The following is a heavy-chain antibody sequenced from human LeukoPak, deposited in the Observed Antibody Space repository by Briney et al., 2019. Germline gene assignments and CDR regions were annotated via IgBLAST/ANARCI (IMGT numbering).Heavy chain of an antibody. V-gene: IGHV3-74*01. J-gene: IGHJ4*02. CDR1: GFTFSSYW. CDR3: ARVWGSSSYFDY. D-gene: IGHD6-13*01. CDR2: INSDGSST. Sequence: PGGSLRLSCAASGFTFSSYWMHWVRQAPGKGLVWVSRINSDGSSTSYADSVKGRFTISRDNAKNTLYLQMNSLRAEDTAVYYCARVWGSSSYFDYWGQGTLVTVSS.